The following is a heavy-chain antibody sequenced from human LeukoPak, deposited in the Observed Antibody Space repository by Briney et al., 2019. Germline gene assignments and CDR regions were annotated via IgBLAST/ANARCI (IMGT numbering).Heavy chain of an antibody. CDR1: GFTFSSYG. CDR2: ISYDGSNK. V-gene: IGHV3-30*18. CDR3: AKDGNDYTYYFDY. J-gene: IGHJ4*02. D-gene: IGHD4-11*01. Sequence: QSGGSLRLSCAASGFTFSSYGMHWVRQAPGKGLEWVAVISYDGSNKYYADSVKGRFTISRDNSKNTLYLQMNSLRAEDTVVYYCAKDGNDYTYYFDYWGQGTLVTVSS.